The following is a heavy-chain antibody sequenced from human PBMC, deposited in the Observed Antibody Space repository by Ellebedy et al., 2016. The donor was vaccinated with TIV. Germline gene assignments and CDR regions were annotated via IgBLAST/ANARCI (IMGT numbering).Heavy chain of an antibody. CDR3: ARDGRDYYDRSGHDY. V-gene: IGHV1-2*02. CDR1: RYSFADHY. J-gene: IGHJ4*02. CDR2: LNPAKRVT. D-gene: IGHD3-22*01. Sequence: AASVKVSRKTSRYSFADHYIHLLRQTPGQGPDLLGRLNPAKRVTVYGQKLQGRVTITEDTSISTVYMELSSLRSDDTALYFCARDGRDYYDRSGHDYWGQGTLVTVSS.